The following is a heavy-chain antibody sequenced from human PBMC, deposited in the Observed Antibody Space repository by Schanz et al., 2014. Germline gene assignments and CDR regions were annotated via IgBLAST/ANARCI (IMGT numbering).Heavy chain of an antibody. D-gene: IGHD5-18*01. CDR2: LSGSGGST. J-gene: IGHJ6*02. V-gene: IGHV3-23*01. CDR3: ARDTSYGMDV. CDR1: GFTFSSYA. Sequence: EVQLLESGGGLVQPGGSLRLSCAASGFTFSSYAMSWVRQAPGKGLEWVSALSGSGGSTYYADSVKGRFTISRDNAKNSLYLQMNSLRAEDTAVYYCARDTSYGMDVWGQGTTVTVSS.